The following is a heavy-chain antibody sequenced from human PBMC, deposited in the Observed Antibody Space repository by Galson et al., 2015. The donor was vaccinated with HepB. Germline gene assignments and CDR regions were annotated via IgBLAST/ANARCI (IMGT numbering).Heavy chain of an antibody. D-gene: IGHD1-14*01. Sequence: SLRLSCAASGFTFSSYSMNWVRQAPGKGLEWVSYISSSSSTIYYADSVKGRFTISRDNAKNSLYLQMNSLRAEDTAVYYCARELETGALWPMSNYYYYYGMDVWGQGTTVTVSS. J-gene: IGHJ6*02. V-gene: IGHV3-48*04. CDR1: GFTFSSYS. CDR2: ISSSSSTI. CDR3: ARELETGALWPMSNYYYYYGMDV.